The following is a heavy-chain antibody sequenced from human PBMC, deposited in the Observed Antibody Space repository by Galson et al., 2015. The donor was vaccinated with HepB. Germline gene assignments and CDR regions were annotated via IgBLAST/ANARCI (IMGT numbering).Heavy chain of an antibody. CDR2: ISSSSTHM. CDR3: ARDRPPGIAAAGSFQY. Sequence: SLRLSCAASGFTFSSYGMHWVRQAPGKGLEWVSSISSSSTHMSYADSVKGRFTISRDDAKNSLYLQMSSLRAEDTAVYYCARDRPPGIAAAGSFQYWGQGTLVTVSS. CDR1: GFTFSSYG. D-gene: IGHD6-13*01. V-gene: IGHV3-21*01. J-gene: IGHJ1*01.